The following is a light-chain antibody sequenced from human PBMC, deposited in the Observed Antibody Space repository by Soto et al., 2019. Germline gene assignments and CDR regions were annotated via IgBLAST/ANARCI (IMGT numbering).Light chain of an antibody. CDR2: DVR. J-gene: IGLJ2*01. Sequence: QSALTQPASVSGSPGQSITISCTGTSSDVGGYNYVSWYQQHPGKAPKLMMYDVRNRPSGVSNRFSGSNSGNTASLNISGRQAEDEADYYCRSYTSSSTLVVFGGGTKLTVL. V-gene: IGLV2-14*01. CDR3: RSYTSSSTLVV. CDR1: SSDVGGYNY.